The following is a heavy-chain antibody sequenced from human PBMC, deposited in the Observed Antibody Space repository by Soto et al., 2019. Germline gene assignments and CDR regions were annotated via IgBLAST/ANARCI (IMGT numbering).Heavy chain of an antibody. CDR3: AKGTYYYDSSGYYLAYYYYGMDV. V-gene: IGHV3-23*01. J-gene: IGHJ6*02. Sequence: GGSLRRSCAASGFTFSSYAMSWVRQAPGKGLEWVSAISGSGGSTYYADSVKGRFTISRDNSKNTLYLQMNSLRAEDTAVYYCAKGTYYYDSSGYYLAYYYYGMDVWGQGTTVTVSS. CDR2: ISGSGGST. D-gene: IGHD3-22*01. CDR1: GFTFSSYA.